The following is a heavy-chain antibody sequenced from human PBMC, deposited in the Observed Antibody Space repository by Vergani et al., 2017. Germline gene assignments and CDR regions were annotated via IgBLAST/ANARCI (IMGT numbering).Heavy chain of an antibody. Sequence: QVQLQESGPGLVKPSETLSLTCSVSGYSISRGYYWGWIRQPPGKGLEWIASVFHSGSAYYNPSLRRRVTISVETSKNQFSLRLTTLPAADTAVYYWARQFWVSQGVGAFETWGRGTEVSVSS. CDR3: ARQFWVSQGVGAFET. D-gene: IGHD3-16*01. V-gene: IGHV4-38-2*02. J-gene: IGHJ3*02. CDR1: GYSISRGYY. CDR2: VFHSGSA.